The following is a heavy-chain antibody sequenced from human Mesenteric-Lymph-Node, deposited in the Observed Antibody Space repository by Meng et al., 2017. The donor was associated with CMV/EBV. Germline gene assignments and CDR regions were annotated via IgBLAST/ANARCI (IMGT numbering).Heavy chain of an antibody. CDR1: GFAVRSCL. Sequence: LSCDCAGFAVRSCLIHWVRQVPGEGLVWSSRTSEDGDGTNFADSVSGRFAISRDNAKSTLYLQMNGLRDDDTAVYFCARDVGGLGGALGQGTLVTVSS. CDR2: TSEDGDGT. J-gene: IGHJ5*02. CDR3: ARDVGGLGGA. V-gene: IGHV3-74*01. D-gene: IGHD3-16*01.